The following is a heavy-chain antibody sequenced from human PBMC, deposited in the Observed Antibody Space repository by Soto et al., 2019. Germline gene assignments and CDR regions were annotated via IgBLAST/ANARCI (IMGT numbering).Heavy chain of an antibody. V-gene: IGHV3-72*01. CDR1: GLTFSDRY. J-gene: IGHJ4*02. D-gene: IGHD4-17*01. CDR2: IRKKTNSYTT. Sequence: PGGSLRLSCAASGLTFSDRYMDWVRQAPGKGLEWVGRIRKKTNSYTTEYAASVKGRFIISRDDSTNSLYLQMSSLKTEDTAVYYCTTVTTVDYYFDYWGQGTLVGVSS. CDR3: TTVTTVDYYFDY.